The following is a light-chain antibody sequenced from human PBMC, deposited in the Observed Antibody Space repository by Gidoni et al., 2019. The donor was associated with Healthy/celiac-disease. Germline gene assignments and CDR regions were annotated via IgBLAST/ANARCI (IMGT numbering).Light chain of an antibody. CDR1: ALPKQY. Sequence: SSELTPPPSVSVSPGQTARITCSGDALPKQYAYWYQQKPGQAPVLVIYKDSERPSGIPGRFSGTSSGTAVTLTISGVQAEDEADYYCQSADSSGTYVFGTGTKVTVL. J-gene: IGLJ1*01. CDR2: KDS. CDR3: QSADSSGTYV. V-gene: IGLV3-25*03.